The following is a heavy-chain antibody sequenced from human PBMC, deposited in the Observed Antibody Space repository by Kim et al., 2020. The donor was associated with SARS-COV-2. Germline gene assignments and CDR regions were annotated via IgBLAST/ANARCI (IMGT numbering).Heavy chain of an antibody. Sequence: GGSLRISCVVSGFTFSINSMNWVRQAPGKGLEWVANIKPDGGEKYYVDSVKGRFTISRDNTKNSLFLQMNRLRAEDTAVYYCARGRTGADWGQGTLVTVSS. CDR1: GFTFSINS. V-gene: IGHV3-7*03. D-gene: IGHD1-26*01. CDR3: ARGRTGAD. CDR2: IKPDGGEK. J-gene: IGHJ4*02.